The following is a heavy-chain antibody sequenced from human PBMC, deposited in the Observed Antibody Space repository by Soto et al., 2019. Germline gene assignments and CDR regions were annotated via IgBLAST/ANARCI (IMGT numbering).Heavy chain of an antibody. CDR2: MNPNSGNT. CDR3: ARERSSWYSLDY. V-gene: IGHV1-8*01. Sequence: QVQLVQSGAEVKKPGASVKVSCKASGYTFTSYDINWVRQAAGQGLEWMGWMNPNSGNTGYAQKFQGRVTMTRNTSINTAYTALSSLRSEDTAVSYCARERSSWYSLDYWGQGTLVTVSS. J-gene: IGHJ4*02. D-gene: IGHD6-13*01. CDR1: GYTFTSYD.